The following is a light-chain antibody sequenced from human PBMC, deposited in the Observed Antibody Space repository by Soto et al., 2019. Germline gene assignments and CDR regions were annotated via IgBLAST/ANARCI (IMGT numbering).Light chain of an antibody. J-gene: IGKJ2*01. V-gene: IGKV1-39*01. Sequence: DIQMTQSPSYLSASLGDRVTITCRASQSISNSLNWYQQKPGKAPNLLIYAASSLQSGVSSRFSGSVSGTDFNLTISSLQTEDSATYDGRQRYSLTYTVCPGTKVDIK. CDR2: AAS. CDR1: QSISNS. CDR3: RQRYSLTYT.